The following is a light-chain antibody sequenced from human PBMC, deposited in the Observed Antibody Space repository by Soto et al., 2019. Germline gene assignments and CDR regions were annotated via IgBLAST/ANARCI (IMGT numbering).Light chain of an antibody. CDR2: AAS. CDR3: QQLNGYPFT. V-gene: IGKV1-9*01. CDR1: QVVGSY. J-gene: IGKJ3*01. Sequence: IQLTQSPSSLSASVGDRVTITCRASQVVGSYLAWYQQKPGKAPKLLIYAASTLQSGVPSRFSGSESGTDYTLPINSLQPEDFATYYCQQLNGYPFTFGPGTTVDIK.